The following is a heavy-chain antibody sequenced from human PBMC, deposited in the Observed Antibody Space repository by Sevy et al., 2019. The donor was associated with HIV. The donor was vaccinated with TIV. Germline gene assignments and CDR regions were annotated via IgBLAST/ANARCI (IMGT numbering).Heavy chain of an antibody. J-gene: IGHJ4*02. Sequence: GGSLRLSCAASGFTFSSYGMHWVRQAPGKGLEWVAVISYDGSNKYYADSVKGRFTISRDNSKNTLYLQMNSLRAEDTAVYYCAKDFWSGYYIPGVLTYHDSWGQGTLVTVSS. CDR2: ISYDGSNK. V-gene: IGHV3-30*18. CDR1: GFTFSSYG. CDR3: AKDFWSGYYIPGVLTYHDS. D-gene: IGHD3-3*01.